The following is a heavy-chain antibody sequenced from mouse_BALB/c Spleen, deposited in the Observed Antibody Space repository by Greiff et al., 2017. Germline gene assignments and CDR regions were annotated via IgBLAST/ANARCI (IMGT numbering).Heavy chain of an antibody. J-gene: IGHJ2*01. CDR3: ARLRYDGYYFDY. CDR2: ISNGGGST. Sequence: EVKVEESGGGLVQPGGSLKLSCAASGFTFSSYTMSWVRQTPEKRLEWVAYISNGGGSTYYPDTVKGRFTISRDNAKNTLYLQMSSLKSEDTAMYYCARLRYDGYYFDYWGQGTTLTVSS. D-gene: IGHD2-14*01. V-gene: IGHV5-12-2*01. CDR1: GFTFSSYT.